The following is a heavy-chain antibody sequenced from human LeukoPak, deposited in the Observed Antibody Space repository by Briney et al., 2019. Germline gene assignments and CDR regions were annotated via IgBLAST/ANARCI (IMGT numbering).Heavy chain of an antibody. V-gene: IGHV4-34*01. CDR1: GGSFSGYY. J-gene: IGHJ4*02. CDR2: INHSGST. Sequence: PSETLSLTCAVYGGSFSGYYWSWIRQPPGKGLEWIGEINHSGSTNYNPSLKSRVTISVDTSKNQFSLKLSSVTAADTAVYYCASKSLYGDYALDYWGQGTLVTVSS. D-gene: IGHD4-17*01. CDR3: ASKSLYGDYALDY.